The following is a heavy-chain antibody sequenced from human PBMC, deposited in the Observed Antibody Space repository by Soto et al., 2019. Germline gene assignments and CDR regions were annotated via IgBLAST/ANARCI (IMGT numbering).Heavy chain of an antibody. CDR1: GFTFSNYA. Sequence: GGSLRLSCAASGFTFSNYAMTWVRQGPGKGLEWVSGISGSGGRSYYADSVKGRLTISRDNSKSMLYLQMNSLRAEDTAVYYCAKAYFVWSSEQPYYFDYWGQGTLVTVSS. CDR2: ISGSGGRS. CDR3: AKAYFVWSSEQPYYFDY. J-gene: IGHJ4*02. D-gene: IGHD3-16*01. V-gene: IGHV3-23*01.